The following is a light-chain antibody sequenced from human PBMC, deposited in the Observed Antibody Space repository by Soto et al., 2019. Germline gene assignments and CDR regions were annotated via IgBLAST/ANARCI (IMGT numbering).Light chain of an antibody. Sequence: ELVLTPSPATLALSPGERATLSCRASQSLSKSLVWYQQKPGQAPRLLIDGASNRATGIPARFSGSGSGTDFTLTISSLEPEDFAVYFCQQRSSWPLTFGGGTKVDIK. CDR2: GAS. CDR3: QQRSSWPLT. V-gene: IGKV3-11*01. CDR1: QSLSKS. J-gene: IGKJ4*02.